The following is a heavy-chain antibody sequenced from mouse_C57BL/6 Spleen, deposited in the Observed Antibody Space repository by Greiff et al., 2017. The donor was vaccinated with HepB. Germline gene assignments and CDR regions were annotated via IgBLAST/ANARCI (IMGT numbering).Heavy chain of an antibody. V-gene: IGHV1-54*01. J-gene: IGHJ1*03. D-gene: IGHD1-1*01. Sequence: VQGVESGAELVRPGTSVKVSCKASGYAFTNYLIEWVKQRPGQGLEWIGVINPGSGGTNYNEKFKGKATLTADKSSSTAYMQLSSLTSEDSAVYFCARGPYYYGSSYWYFDVWGTGTTVTVSS. CDR2: INPGSGGT. CDR3: ARGPYYYGSSYWYFDV. CDR1: GYAFTNYL.